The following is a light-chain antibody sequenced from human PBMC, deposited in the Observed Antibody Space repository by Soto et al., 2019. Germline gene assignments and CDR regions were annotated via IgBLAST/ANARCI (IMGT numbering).Light chain of an antibody. CDR3: QQYDRFPYT. J-gene: IGKJ2*01. CDR2: MAS. V-gene: IGKV1-5*03. Sequence: DIQMTQSPSTLSASVGDTVTITCRASQSLSYWLAWYQQKPGQAPKLLIHMASTLESGVPSRFSGSGSGTEFTLTISSLQADDFGTFSCQQYDRFPYTFGQGTKLEIK. CDR1: QSLSYW.